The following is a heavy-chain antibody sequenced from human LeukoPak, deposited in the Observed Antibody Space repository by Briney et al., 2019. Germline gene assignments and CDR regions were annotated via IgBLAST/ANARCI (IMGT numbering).Heavy chain of an antibody. D-gene: IGHD2-15*01. CDR2: ISYDGSNK. CDR3: ARDWPGISLHFDL. CDR1: GFTFSSYA. V-gene: IGHV3-30*04. J-gene: IGHJ2*01. Sequence: GGSLRLSCAASGFTFSSYAMHWVRQAPGKGLEWVAVISYDGSNKYYADSVKGRFTISRDNSKNTLYLQMNSLRAEDTAVYYCARDWPGISLHFDLWGRGTLITVSS.